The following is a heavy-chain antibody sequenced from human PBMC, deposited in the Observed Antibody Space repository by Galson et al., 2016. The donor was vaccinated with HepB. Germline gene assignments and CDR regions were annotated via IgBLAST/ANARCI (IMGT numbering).Heavy chain of an antibody. CDR3: VAGAGWLPDY. V-gene: IGHV4-59*01. D-gene: IGHD3-9*01. CDR1: GGSISNYY. J-gene: IGHJ4*02. CDR2: FHYAKST. Sequence: SETLSLTCAVSGGSISNYYWNWVRQPPGKGLEWIWCFHYAKSTHYNPSLKSRITISLDTSKNHFSLKLTSVTAADTAVYYCVAGAGWLPDYWGQGTLVTVST.